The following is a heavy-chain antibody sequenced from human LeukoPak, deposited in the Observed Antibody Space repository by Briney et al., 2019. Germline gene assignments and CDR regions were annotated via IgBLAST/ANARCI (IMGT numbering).Heavy chain of an antibody. CDR1: GFTFSDYY. Sequence: LRLSCAASGFTFSDYYMNWIRQAPGKGLEWIGSIYHSGSTYYNPSLKSRVTISVDTSKNQFSLKLSSVTAADTAVYYCARDEAVAVDYWGQGTLVTVSS. D-gene: IGHD6-19*01. J-gene: IGHJ4*02. CDR3: ARDEAVAVDY. V-gene: IGHV4-38-2*02. CDR2: IYHSGST.